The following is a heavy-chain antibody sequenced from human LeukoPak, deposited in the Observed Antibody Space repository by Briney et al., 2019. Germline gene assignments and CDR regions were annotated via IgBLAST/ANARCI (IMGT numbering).Heavy chain of an antibody. V-gene: IGHV4-34*01. Sequence: SETLSLTCAVSGESFIGYFWTWIRQPPGKGLEWIGEINHSGRTSYNPSLKSRLSISVDMSKNQFSLRLTSVTAADTAVYYCERTSGFFDRIGSYQQNPYYFEYWGQGSLVTVSS. J-gene: IGHJ4*02. CDR1: GESFIGYF. CDR2: INHSGRT. CDR3: ERTSGFFDRIGSYQQNPYYFEY. D-gene: IGHD3-22*01.